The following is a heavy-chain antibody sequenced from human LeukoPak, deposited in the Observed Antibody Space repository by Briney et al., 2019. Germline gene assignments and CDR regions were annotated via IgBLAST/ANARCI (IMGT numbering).Heavy chain of an antibody. D-gene: IGHD2-2*01. Sequence: ASVKVSCKASGYTFTGYYMHWVRQAPGQGLEWMGWINPNCGGTNYAQKFQGRVTMTRDTSISTAYMELSRLRSDDTAVYYCARDYPYCSSTSCPNWFDPWGQGTLVTVSS. CDR1: GYTFTGYY. V-gene: IGHV1-2*02. J-gene: IGHJ5*02. CDR2: INPNCGGT. CDR3: ARDYPYCSSTSCPNWFDP.